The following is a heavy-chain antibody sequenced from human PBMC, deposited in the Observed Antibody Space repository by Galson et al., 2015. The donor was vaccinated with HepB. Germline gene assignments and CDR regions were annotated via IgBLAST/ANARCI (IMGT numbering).Heavy chain of an antibody. Sequence: SLRLSGAASGFAFSSYSMNWVRQAPGEGLEWVSYISSSSSTIYYADSVKGRFTISRDNAKNSLYLQMNSLRAEDTAVYYCAREPIWGGSGSYYNYYYYGMDVWGQGTTVTVSS. CDR1: GFAFSSYS. D-gene: IGHD3-10*01. J-gene: IGHJ6*02. V-gene: IGHV3-48*01. CDR3: AREPIWGGSGSYYNYYYYGMDV. CDR2: ISSSSSTI.